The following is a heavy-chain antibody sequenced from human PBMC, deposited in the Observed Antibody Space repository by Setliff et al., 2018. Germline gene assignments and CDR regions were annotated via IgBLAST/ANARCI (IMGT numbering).Heavy chain of an antibody. CDR1: GYTFSAYG. CDR2: VNPDNGDT. V-gene: IGHV1-18*01. Sequence: GASVKVSCKSFGYTFSAYGVSWVRQAPGQGLEWMGWVNPDNGDTKNAQKFQGRDALTTDTSTATVFMELRSLTSDDTAVYYCARYVHFANHFDFWGQGTLVTVSS. D-gene: IGHD3-10*02. J-gene: IGHJ4*02. CDR3: ARYVHFANHFDF.